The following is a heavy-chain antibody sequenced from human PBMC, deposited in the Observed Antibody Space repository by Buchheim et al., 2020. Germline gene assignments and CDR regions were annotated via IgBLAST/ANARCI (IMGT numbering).Heavy chain of an antibody. Sequence: QLQLQESGPGLVKPSETLSLTCTVSGGSISSSSYYWGWIRQPPGKGLEWIGSIYYSGSTYYNPSLKSRVTISVDTSKNQFSLKLSSVTAADTAVYYCVKDGGYCTNGVCYHYYYMDVCGKGTT. CDR2: IYYSGST. D-gene: IGHD2-8*01. J-gene: IGHJ6*03. CDR1: GGSISSSSYY. CDR3: VKDGGYCTNGVCYHYYYMDV. V-gene: IGHV4-39*02.